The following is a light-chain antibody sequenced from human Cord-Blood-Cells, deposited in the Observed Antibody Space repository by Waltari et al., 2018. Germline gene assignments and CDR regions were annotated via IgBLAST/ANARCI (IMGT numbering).Light chain of an antibody. Sequence: QSALTQPRSVSGSPGQSVTISCTGTSSDVGGYNYVSWYQQHPGKAPKLMMYDVSKRPSGVPDRFSGSKSGNTASLTISGLQAEDEADYYCCSYAGSYTPVFGGGTKLTVL. CDR2: DVS. V-gene: IGLV2-11*01. CDR3: CSYAGSYTPV. J-gene: IGLJ2*01. CDR1: SSDVGGYNY.